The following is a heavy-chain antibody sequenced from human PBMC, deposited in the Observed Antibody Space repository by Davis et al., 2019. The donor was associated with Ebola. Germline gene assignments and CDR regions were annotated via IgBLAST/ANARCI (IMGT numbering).Heavy chain of an antibody. CDR1: SFTFCSFA. CDR2: ISYDGSNK. D-gene: IGHD6-13*01. Sequence: GESLKISCAASSFTFCSFAIHWVRQAPGKGLEWVAVISYDGSNKYYADSVKGRFTISRDNSKNTLYLQMNSLRAEDTAVYYCARAGTVGSSWVYWGQGTLVTVSS. J-gene: IGHJ4*02. V-gene: IGHV3-30-3*01. CDR3: ARAGTVGSSWVY.